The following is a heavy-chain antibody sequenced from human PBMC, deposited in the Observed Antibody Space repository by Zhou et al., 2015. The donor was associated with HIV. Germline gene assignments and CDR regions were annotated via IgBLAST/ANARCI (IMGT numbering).Heavy chain of an antibody. CDR2: IIPILGIA. V-gene: IGHV1-69*09. CDR1: GYTFTDHY. CDR3: ARALSSSWPFDY. Sequence: QVQLVQSGAEVKKPGASVKVSCKTSGYTFTDHYMHWVRQAPGQGLEWMGRIIPILGIANYAQKFQGRVTITADKSTSTAYMELSSLRSEDTAVYYCARALSSSWPFDYWGQGTLVTVSS. J-gene: IGHJ4*02. D-gene: IGHD6-13*01.